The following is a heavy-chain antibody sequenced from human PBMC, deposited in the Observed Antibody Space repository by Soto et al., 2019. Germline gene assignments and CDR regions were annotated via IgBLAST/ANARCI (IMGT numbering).Heavy chain of an antibody. Sequence: GGSLRLSCAASGFTFSSYGMHWVRQAPGKGLEWVAVISYDGSNKYYADSVKGRFTISRDNSKNTLYLQMNSLRAEDTAVYYCATLPGWKGNYYYYGMDVWGQGTTVTVSS. CDR2: ISYDGSNK. CDR1: GFTFSSYG. J-gene: IGHJ6*02. D-gene: IGHD1-1*01. V-gene: IGHV3-30*03. CDR3: ATLPGWKGNYYYYGMDV.